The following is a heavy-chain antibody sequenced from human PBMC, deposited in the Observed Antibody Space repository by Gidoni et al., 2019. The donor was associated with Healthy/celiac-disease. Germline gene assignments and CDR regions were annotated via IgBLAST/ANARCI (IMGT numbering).Heavy chain of an antibody. Sequence: VQLLESGGGLVQPGGSLRLSCAASGFPFSRYAMSWVRQAPGKGLEWVSAISGSGGSTYYADSVKGRFTISRDNSKNTLYLQMNSLRAEDTAVYYCALGQYYYDSSGYYPIDYWGQGTLVTVSS. D-gene: IGHD3-22*01. V-gene: IGHV3-23*01. CDR1: GFPFSRYA. CDR2: ISGSGGST. J-gene: IGHJ4*02. CDR3: ALGQYYYDSSGYYPIDY.